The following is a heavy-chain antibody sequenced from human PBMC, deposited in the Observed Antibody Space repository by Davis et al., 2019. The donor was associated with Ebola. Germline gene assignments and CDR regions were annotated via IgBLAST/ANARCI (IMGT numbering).Heavy chain of an antibody. J-gene: IGHJ4*02. CDR3: ARDHLGYYDSSGYYYVGLFDY. CDR1: GFTFSSYE. V-gene: IGHV3-48*03. CDR2: ISSSGSTI. Sequence: GGSLRLSCAASGFTFSSYEMNWVRQAPGKGLEWVSYISSSGSTIYYADSVKGRFTISRDNAKNSLYLQMNSLRAEDTAVYYCARDHLGYYDSSGYYYVGLFDYWGQGTLVTVSS. D-gene: IGHD3-22*01.